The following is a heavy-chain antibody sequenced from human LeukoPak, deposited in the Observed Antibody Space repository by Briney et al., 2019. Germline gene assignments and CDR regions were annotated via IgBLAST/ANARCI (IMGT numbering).Heavy chain of an antibody. CDR3: AREGATYCSSTSCYVSQLRYYYYYMDV. CDR2: ISSSSSYI. CDR1: GFTFSSYS. Sequence: GGSLRLSCAASGFTFSSYSMNWVRQAPGKGLEWVSSISSSSSYIYYADSVKGRFTISRDNAKNSLYLQMNSLRAEDTAVYYCAREGATYCSSTSCYVSQLRYYYYYMDVWSKGTTVTVSS. J-gene: IGHJ6*03. D-gene: IGHD2-2*01. V-gene: IGHV3-21*01.